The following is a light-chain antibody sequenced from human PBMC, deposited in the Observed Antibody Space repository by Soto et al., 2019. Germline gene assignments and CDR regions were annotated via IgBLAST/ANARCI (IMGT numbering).Light chain of an antibody. Sequence: EIVLTQSPGTLSLSPGERATLSCRASQSVSSSYLAWYQQKPGQAPRLLIYGASSRATGIPDRFSGSGSGKDFPLTISRLEPEDFAVYYCKQNGSSPPIPFGQGTRLEIK. CDR2: GAS. CDR3: KQNGSSPPIP. CDR1: QSVSSSY. J-gene: IGKJ5*01. V-gene: IGKV3-20*01.